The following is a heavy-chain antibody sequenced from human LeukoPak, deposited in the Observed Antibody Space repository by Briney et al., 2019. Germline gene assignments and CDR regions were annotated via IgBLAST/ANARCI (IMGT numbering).Heavy chain of an antibody. D-gene: IGHD3-22*01. J-gene: IGHJ4*02. Sequence: ASVKVSRKASGYTFTSYYMHWVRQAPGQGLEWMGIINPSGGSTSYAQKFQGRVTMTRDMSTSTVYMELSSLRSEDTAVYYCARESSGYYLGYWGQETLVTVSS. CDR3: ARESSGYYLGY. V-gene: IGHV1-46*01. CDR1: GYTFTSYY. CDR2: INPSGGST.